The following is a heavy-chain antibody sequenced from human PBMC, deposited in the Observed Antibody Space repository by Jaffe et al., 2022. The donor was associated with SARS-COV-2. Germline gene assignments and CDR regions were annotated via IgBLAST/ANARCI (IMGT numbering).Heavy chain of an antibody. V-gene: IGHV3-30*04. D-gene: IGHD6-19*01. Sequence: QVQLVESGGGVVQPGRSLRLSCAASGFTFSSYAMHWVRQAPGKGLEWVAVVSYDGSNKYYADSVKGRFTISRDNSKNTLYLQMNSLGAEDTAVYYCARDARADHAVAGTWYYYSYMDVWGKGTTVTVSS. CDR2: VSYDGSNK. J-gene: IGHJ6*03. CDR3: ARDARADHAVAGTWYYYSYMDV. CDR1: GFTFSSYA.